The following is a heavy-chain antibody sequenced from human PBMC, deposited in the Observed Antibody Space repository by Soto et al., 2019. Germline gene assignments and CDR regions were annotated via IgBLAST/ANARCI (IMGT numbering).Heavy chain of an antibody. CDR3: ARDGDIVLMVYAENWFDP. J-gene: IGHJ5*02. D-gene: IGHD2-8*01. CDR1: GGSFSGYY. Sequence: ETLSLTCAVYGGSFSGYYWSWIRQPPGKGLEWIGEINHSGSTNYNPSLKSRVTISVDTSKNQFSLKLSSVTAADTAVYYCARDGDIVLMVYAENWFDPWGQGTLVTVSS. CDR2: INHSGST. V-gene: IGHV4-34*01.